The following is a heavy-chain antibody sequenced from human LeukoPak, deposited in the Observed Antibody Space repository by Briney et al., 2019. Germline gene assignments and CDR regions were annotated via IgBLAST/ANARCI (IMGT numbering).Heavy chain of an antibody. Sequence: SQTLSLTCTVSGGSISSGGYYWSWIRQHPGKGLEWIGYIYYSGSTYYNPSLKSRVTISVDTSKNQFSLKLGSVTAADTAVYYCARRVDYGDYDWYFDLWGRGTLVTVSS. D-gene: IGHD4-17*01. J-gene: IGHJ2*01. V-gene: IGHV4-31*03. CDR2: IYYSGST. CDR1: GGSISSGGYY. CDR3: ARRVDYGDYDWYFDL.